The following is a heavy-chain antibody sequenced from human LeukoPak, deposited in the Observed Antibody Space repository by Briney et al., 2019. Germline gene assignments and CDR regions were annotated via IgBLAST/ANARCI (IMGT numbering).Heavy chain of an antibody. J-gene: IGHJ4*02. V-gene: IGHV1-2*06. CDR2: INPNSGGT. D-gene: IGHD6-19*01. Sequence: ASVKVSCKASGYTFTGYYMHWVRQAPGQGLEWMGRINPNSGGTSYAQKFQGRVTMTRDTSISTTYLELSWLRSDDTAVYYCARGGYNTGWEFDYWGQGTLVTVSS. CDR1: GYTFTGYY. CDR3: ARGGYNTGWEFDY.